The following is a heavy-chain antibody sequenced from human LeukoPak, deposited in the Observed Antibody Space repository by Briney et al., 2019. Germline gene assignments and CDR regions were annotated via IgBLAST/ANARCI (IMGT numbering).Heavy chain of an antibody. V-gene: IGHV3-30*03. CDR1: GFTFSSYG. Sequence: PGGTLRLSCAASGFTFSSYGMSWVRQAPGKGLEWVAVISYDGSNKYYADSVKGRFTISRDNSKNTLYLQMNSLRAEDTAVYYCARYFDWFGTRYYYYMDVWGKGTTVTISS. J-gene: IGHJ6*03. CDR3: ARYFDWFGTRYYYYMDV. D-gene: IGHD3-9*01. CDR2: ISYDGSNK.